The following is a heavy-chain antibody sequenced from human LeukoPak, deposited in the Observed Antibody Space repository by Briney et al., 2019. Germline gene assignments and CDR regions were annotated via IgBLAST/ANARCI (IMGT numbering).Heavy chain of an antibody. CDR1: GGSISSSSYY. CDR3: ARRREEWELLLLDY. Sequence: SETLSLTCTVSGGSISSSSYYWGWIRQPPGKGLEWIGSIYYSGSTYYNPSLKSRVTISVDTSKNQFSLKLSSVTAADTAVYYCARRREEWELLLLDYWGQGTLVTVSS. CDR2: IYYSGST. D-gene: IGHD1-26*01. V-gene: IGHV4-39*01. J-gene: IGHJ4*02.